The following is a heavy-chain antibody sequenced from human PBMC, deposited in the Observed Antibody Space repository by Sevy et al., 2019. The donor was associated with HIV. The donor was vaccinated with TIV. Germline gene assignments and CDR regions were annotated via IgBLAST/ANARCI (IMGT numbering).Heavy chain of an antibody. V-gene: IGHV3-48*03. CDR2: ISNSGSAK. CDR1: GFPFGSYE. J-gene: IGHJ4*02. CDR3: ARDLPPSATTVAHFDY. Sequence: GESLKISCTASGFPFGSYEMNWVRQAPGEGLEWVSYISNSGSAKYYSDSVRGRFTISRDNAKNSLNLQMNSLRAEDTAVYDCARDLPPSATTVAHFDYWGRGTLVTVSS. D-gene: IGHD4-17*01.